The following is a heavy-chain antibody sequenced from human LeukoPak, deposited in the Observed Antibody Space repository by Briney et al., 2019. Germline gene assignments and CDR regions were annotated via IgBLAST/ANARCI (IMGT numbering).Heavy chain of an antibody. Sequence: GGSLRLSCAASGFTFDDYAMHWVRQAPGKGLEWVSGISWNSGSIGYADSVKGRFTISRDNAKNSLYLQMNSLRAEDMALYYCAKDYYYDSSGYLGPYFDYWGQGTLVTVSS. J-gene: IGHJ4*02. D-gene: IGHD3-22*01. CDR2: ISWNSGSI. CDR1: GFTFDDYA. CDR3: AKDYYYDSSGYLGPYFDY. V-gene: IGHV3-9*03.